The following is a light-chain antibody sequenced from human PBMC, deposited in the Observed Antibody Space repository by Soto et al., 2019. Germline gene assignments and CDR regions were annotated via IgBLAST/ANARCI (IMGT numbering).Light chain of an antibody. V-gene: IGLV2-14*01. CDR1: SSDVGGYHY. CDR3: TSYTSSSTLVV. J-gene: IGLJ3*02. CDR2: DVS. Sequence: QSALTQPASVSGSPGQSITISCTGTSSDVGGYHYVSWYQQRPGKAPKLMIYDVSNRPSGVSNRFSGSKSGNTASLTISGLQAEDEADYYCTSYTSSSTLVVFGGGTKVTVL.